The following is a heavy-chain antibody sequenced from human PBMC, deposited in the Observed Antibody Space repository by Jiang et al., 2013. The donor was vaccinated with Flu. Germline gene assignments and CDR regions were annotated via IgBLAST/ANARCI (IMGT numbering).Heavy chain of an antibody. CDR3: ARMYCSGGTCHGASAYLGFDY. Sequence: KPTQTLTLTCTFSGFSLSTGGMCVSWIRQPPGKALEWLARIDWDDDKFYTSSLKTRLTISKDTSKNQVVLTMTNMDPVDTATYFCARMYCSGGTCHGASAYLGFDYWGQGILVTVSS. J-gene: IGHJ4*02. D-gene: IGHD2-15*01. CDR2: IDWDDDK. V-gene: IGHV2-70*16. CDR1: GFSLSTGGMC.